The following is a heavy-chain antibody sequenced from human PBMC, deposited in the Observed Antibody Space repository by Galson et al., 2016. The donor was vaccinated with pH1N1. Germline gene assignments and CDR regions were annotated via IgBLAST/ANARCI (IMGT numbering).Heavy chain of an antibody. D-gene: IGHD6-13*01. J-gene: IGHJ4*02. V-gene: IGHV3-7*01. CDR2: IRQDGSEK. CDR1: GFTFSNFW. CDR3: ARAIGASGAF. Sequence: SLRLSCAASGFTFSNFWMHWVRQAPGKGLEWVANIRQDGSEKYYVDSVKGRFTISRDNAKNSLYLQMNSLTAEDTAVYYCARAIGASGAFWGQGTLVTVSS.